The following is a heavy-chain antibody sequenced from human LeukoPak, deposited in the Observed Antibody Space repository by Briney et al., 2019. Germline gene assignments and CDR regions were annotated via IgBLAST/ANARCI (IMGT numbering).Heavy chain of an antibody. CDR3: ARGAMAAAGSWFDP. V-gene: IGHV4-34*01. CDR1: GGSFSGYY. CDR2: IYYSGST. J-gene: IGHJ5*02. D-gene: IGHD6-13*01. Sequence: SETLSLTCAVYGGSFSGYYWSWIRQPPGKGLEWIGKIYYSGSTYYNPSLKSRVTISVDTSKNQFSLKLSSVTAADTAVYYCARGAMAAAGSWFDPWGQGTLVTVSS.